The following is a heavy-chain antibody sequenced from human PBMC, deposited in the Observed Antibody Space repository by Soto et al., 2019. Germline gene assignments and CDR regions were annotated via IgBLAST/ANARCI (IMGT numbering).Heavy chain of an antibody. D-gene: IGHD2-21*02. J-gene: IGHJ2*01. Sequence: EVQLLESGGGLVQPGGSLRLSCAASGFTFSSYAMSWVRQAPGKGLEWVSAISGSGGSTYYADSVKGRFTISRDNSKNTLYLQMNSLRAEDTAVYYCAKPHCGGDCYPHYWYFDLWGRGTLVTVSS. CDR1: GFTFSSYA. CDR3: AKPHCGGDCYPHYWYFDL. CDR2: ISGSGGST. V-gene: IGHV3-23*01.